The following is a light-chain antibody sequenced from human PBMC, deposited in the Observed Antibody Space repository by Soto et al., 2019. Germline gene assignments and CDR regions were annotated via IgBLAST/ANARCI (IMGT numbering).Light chain of an antibody. Sequence: DIQMTQSPSTLSASVGDRVTITCRASQSISDSLAWYQQKPGKAPKLLIYEASTLKSGVPSRFSGSRSGTEYTLTISSLQPDHFAIYYCQQYNGYWTFGQGTKVEIK. CDR2: EAS. J-gene: IGKJ1*01. CDR3: QQYNGYWT. CDR1: QSISDS. V-gene: IGKV1-5*03.